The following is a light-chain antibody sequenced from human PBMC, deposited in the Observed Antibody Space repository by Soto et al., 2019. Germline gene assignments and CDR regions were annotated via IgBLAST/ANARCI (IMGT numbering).Light chain of an antibody. CDR2: GAS. V-gene: IGKV3-20*01. CDR3: QQYGSSGT. J-gene: IGKJ1*01. Sequence: IVLTQSPATLSLSPWETATLSCRASQSVSGYIGWYQQKPGQAPRLLIYGASNRATGIPDRFSGSGSGTDFTLTISRLEPEDFAVYYCQQYGSSGTFGQGTKVDIK. CDR1: QSVSGY.